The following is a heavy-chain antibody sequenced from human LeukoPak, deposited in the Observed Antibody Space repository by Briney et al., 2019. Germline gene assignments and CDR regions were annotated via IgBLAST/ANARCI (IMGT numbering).Heavy chain of an antibody. Sequence: ASVKVSCKASGGTFSSYAISWVRQALGQGLEWMGRIIPILGIANYAQKFQGRVTITADKSTSTAYMELSSLRSEDTAVYYCARDVFGVVITSDAFDIWGQGTMVTVSS. CDR2: IIPILGIA. CDR1: GGTFSSYA. J-gene: IGHJ3*02. D-gene: IGHD3-3*01. V-gene: IGHV1-69*04. CDR3: ARDVFGVVITSDAFDI.